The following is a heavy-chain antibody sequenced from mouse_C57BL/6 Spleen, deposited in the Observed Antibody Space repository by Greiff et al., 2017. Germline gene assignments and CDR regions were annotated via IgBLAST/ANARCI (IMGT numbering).Heavy chain of an antibody. CDR1: GYTFTSYW. CDR3: AREGLLRLYFDY. Sequence: QVQLQQPGAELVRPGSSVKLSCKASGYTFTSYWMHWVKQRPIQGLEWIGNIDTSDSDTHYNQKFKDKATLTVDKSSSTAYMQISSLTSEDTAVYYCAREGLLRLYFDYWGQGTTLTVSS. J-gene: IGHJ2*01. V-gene: IGHV1-52*01. CDR2: IDTSDSDT. D-gene: IGHD1-1*01.